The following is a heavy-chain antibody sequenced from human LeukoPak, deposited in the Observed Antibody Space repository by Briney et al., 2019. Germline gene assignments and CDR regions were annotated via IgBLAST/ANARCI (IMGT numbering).Heavy chain of an antibody. D-gene: IGHD3-22*01. V-gene: IGHV1-46*03. CDR2: INPSGGST. Sequence: ASVKASCKASGYTFTSYYMHWVRQAPGQGLEWMGIINPSGGSTSYAQKFQGRVTMTRDTSTSTVYMELSSLRSEDTAVYYCARDFYNYDSSGYYALPGGYWGQGTLVTVSS. J-gene: IGHJ4*02. CDR1: GYTFTSYY. CDR3: ARDFYNYDSSGYYALPGGY.